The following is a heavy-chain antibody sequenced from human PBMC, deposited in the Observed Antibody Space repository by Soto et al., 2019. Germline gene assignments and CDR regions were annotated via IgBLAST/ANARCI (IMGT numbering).Heavy chain of an antibody. D-gene: IGHD1-26*01. Sequence: PGGFLRRSCAASVFTVDDYAMPWVRQAPGKGLEWVPGRRWESGSIGYADSVKGRFNISRDNAKNSFYLQMNSLRDEDTAVYYCARDHQWAFDLWGQGVLVTASS. V-gene: IGHV3-9*01. CDR2: RRWESGSI. CDR1: VFTVDDYA. J-gene: IGHJ4*02. CDR3: ARDHQWAFDL.